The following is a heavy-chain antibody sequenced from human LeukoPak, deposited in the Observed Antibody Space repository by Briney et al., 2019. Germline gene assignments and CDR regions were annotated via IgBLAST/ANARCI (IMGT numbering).Heavy chain of an antibody. V-gene: IGHV1-69*06. CDR2: IIPIFGTA. J-gene: IGHJ3*02. CDR3: ARGRTAISHDAFDI. Sequence: ASVKVSCKASGGTFSSYAISWVRRAPGQGLEWMGGIIPIFGTANYAQKFQGRVTITADKSTSTAYMELSSLRSEDTAVYYCARGRTAISHDAFDIWGQGTMVTVSS. CDR1: GGTFSSYA. D-gene: IGHD2-21*02.